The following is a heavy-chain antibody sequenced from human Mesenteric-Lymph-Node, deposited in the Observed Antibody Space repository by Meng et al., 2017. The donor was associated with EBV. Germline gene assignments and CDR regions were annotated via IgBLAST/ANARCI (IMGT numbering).Heavy chain of an antibody. CDR3: VRGAAVGPRYFDS. CDR1: GGSVSSGTYY. Sequence: QVQLQESGPGLVKPSETLSLTCSVSGGSVSSGTYYWSWMRLPPGKGLEWIGHIYYSGSTNYNPSLKSRVTISLDTSKNQFSLNLSSMTAADTAVYYRVRGAAVGPRYFDSWGQGALVTVS. CDR2: IYYSGST. D-gene: IGHD2-15*01. J-gene: IGHJ4*02. V-gene: IGHV4-61*01.